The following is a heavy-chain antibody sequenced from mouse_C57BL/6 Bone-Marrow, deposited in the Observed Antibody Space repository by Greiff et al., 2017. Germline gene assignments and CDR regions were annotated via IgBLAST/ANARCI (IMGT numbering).Heavy chain of an antibody. CDR2: INPNNGGT. CDR3: ASDYGSSLFAY. Sequence: VQLKQSGPELVKPGASVKISCKASGYTFTDYYMNWVKQSHGKSLEWIGDINPNNGGTSYNQKFKGKATLTVDKSSSTAYMELRSLTSEDSAVYYCASDYGSSLFAYWGQGTLVTVSA. V-gene: IGHV1-26*01. CDR1: GYTFTDYY. D-gene: IGHD1-1*01. J-gene: IGHJ3*01.